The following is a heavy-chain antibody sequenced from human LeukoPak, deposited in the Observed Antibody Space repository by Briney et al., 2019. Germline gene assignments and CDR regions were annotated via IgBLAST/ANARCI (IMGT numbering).Heavy chain of an antibody. CDR1: GFTFDDYG. Sequence: PGGSLRLSCAAFGFTFDDYGMNWVRQAPGKGLEWVSGINWNGGSTGYADSVKGRFTISRDNAKNSLYLQMNSLRAEDTALYYCARDGGHDYGGNDYWGQGTLVTVSS. V-gene: IGHV3-20*04. D-gene: IGHD4-23*01. CDR2: INWNGGST. J-gene: IGHJ4*02. CDR3: ARDGGHDYGGNDY.